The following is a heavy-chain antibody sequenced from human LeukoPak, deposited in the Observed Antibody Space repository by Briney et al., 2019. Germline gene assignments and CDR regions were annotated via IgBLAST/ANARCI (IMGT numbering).Heavy chain of an antibody. Sequence: PWGSLRRSGAASGFTFSSYARSWVRHAPGKGREWVSAISGSGGSTYYADSVKGRFTISRDNSKNTLYLQMNSLRAEDTAVYYCAKDTTSSKAHDYWGQGTLVTVSS. J-gene: IGHJ4*02. CDR2: ISGSGGST. V-gene: IGHV3-23*01. CDR3: AKDTTSSKAHDY. D-gene: IGHD2-2*01. CDR1: GFTFSSYA.